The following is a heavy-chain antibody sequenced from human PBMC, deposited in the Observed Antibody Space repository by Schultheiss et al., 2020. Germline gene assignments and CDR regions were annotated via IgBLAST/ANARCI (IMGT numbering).Heavy chain of an antibody. D-gene: IGHD3-22*01. Sequence: SETLSLTCTVSGGSISSYYWSWIRQPPGKGLEWIGYIYYSGSTKYNPSLNSRVTISVDSSENHFSLTLSSVTAADTAVYYCARGRYDSSGYTIRYDYWGQGTLVTVSS. J-gene: IGHJ4*02. CDR2: IYYSGST. V-gene: IGHV4-59*01. CDR1: GGSISSYY. CDR3: ARGRYDSSGYTIRYDY.